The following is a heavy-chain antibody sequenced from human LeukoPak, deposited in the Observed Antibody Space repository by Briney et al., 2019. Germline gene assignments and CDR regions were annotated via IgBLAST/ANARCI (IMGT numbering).Heavy chain of an antibody. CDR2: ISAYNGNT. CDR3: ARDSGEYCSSTSCYFLGYYYYYYGMDV. V-gene: IGHV1-18*04. D-gene: IGHD2-2*01. J-gene: IGHJ6*02. Sequence: ASVKVSCKASGYTFTGYYMHWVRQAPGQGLEWMGWISAYNGNTNYAQKLQGRVTMTTDTSTSTAYMELRSLRSDDTAVYYCARDSGEYCSSTSCYFLGYYYYYYGMDVWGQGTTVTVSS. CDR1: GYTFTGYY.